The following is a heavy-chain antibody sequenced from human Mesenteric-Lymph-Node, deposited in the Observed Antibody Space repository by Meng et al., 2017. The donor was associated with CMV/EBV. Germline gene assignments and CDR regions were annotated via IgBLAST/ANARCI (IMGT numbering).Heavy chain of an antibody. J-gene: IGHJ6*02. CDR3: ARDDRAHSSWYGYYYGMDV. Sequence: GESLKISCAASGFTFSSYAMHWVRQAPGKGLEWVAVISYDGSNKYYADSVKGRFTISRDNSKNTLYLQMNSLRAEDTAVYYCARDDRAHSSWYGYYYGMDVWGQGTTVTVSS. D-gene: IGHD6-13*01. V-gene: IGHV3-30-3*01. CDR1: GFTFSSYA. CDR2: ISYDGSNK.